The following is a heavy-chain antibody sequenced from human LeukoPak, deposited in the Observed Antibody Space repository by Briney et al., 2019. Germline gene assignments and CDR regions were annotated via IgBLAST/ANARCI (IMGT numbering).Heavy chain of an antibody. CDR1: GFTFSSYS. Sequence: GGSLRLSCAASGFTFSSYSMNWVRQAPGKGLEWVSYISSSGSTIYYADSVKGRFTISRDNAKNSLYLQMNSLRDEDTAVYYCARGQGGWYRNSGFDPWGQGTLVTVSS. J-gene: IGHJ5*02. CDR3: ARGQGGWYRNSGFDP. CDR2: ISSSGSTI. D-gene: IGHD6-19*01. V-gene: IGHV3-48*02.